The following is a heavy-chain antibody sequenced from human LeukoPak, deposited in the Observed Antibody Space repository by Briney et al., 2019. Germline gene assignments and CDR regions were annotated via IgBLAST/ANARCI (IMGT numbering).Heavy chain of an antibody. J-gene: IGHJ3*02. CDR1: GGSFSGYY. Sequence: PSETLSLTCAVYGGSFSGYYWSWIRQPPGKGLEWIGEINHSGSTNYNPSLKSRVTISVDTSKSQFSLKLSSVTAADTAVYYCARGGIVVVVAATSFDIWGQGTMVTVSS. CDR2: INHSGST. V-gene: IGHV4-34*01. D-gene: IGHD2-15*01. CDR3: ARGGIVVVVAATSFDI.